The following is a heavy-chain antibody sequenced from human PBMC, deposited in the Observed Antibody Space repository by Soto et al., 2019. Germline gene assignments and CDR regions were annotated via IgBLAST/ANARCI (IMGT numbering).Heavy chain of an antibody. J-gene: IGHJ6*02. CDR3: ARDRGLKTGSYGYQVYYYYGMDV. V-gene: IGHV4-31*03. CDR2: IYCSGST. CDR1: GGSISSGGYY. Sequence: QVQLQESGPGLVKPSQTLSLTCTVSGGSISSGGYYWSWIRQHPGKGLEWIGYIYCSGSTYYNPSLKSRVTISVDTSKNQFSLKLSSVTAADTAVYYCARDRGLKTGSYGYQVYYYYGMDVWGQGTTVTVSS. D-gene: IGHD5-18*01.